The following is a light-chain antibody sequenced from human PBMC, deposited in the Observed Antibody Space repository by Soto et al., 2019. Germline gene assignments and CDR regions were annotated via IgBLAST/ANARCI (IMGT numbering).Light chain of an antibody. Sequence: QSALTQPASVSGSPGQSITISCTGTSSDVGYYNHVSWYQHHPGKAPKLMIYEVNNRPSGVSNRFSGSKSGNTASLTISGLQAEDEADYYCSSYTSSSTYVFGTGTKVTVL. V-gene: IGLV2-14*01. J-gene: IGLJ1*01. CDR3: SSYTSSSTYV. CDR1: SSDVGYYNH. CDR2: EVN.